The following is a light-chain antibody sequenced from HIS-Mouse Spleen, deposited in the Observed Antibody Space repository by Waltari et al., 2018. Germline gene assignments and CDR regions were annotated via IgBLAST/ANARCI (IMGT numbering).Light chain of an antibody. CDR3: SSYTSSSTLWV. CDR1: SSDVGCYHY. V-gene: IGLV2-14*01. CDR2: EVS. Sequence: QSALTQPASVSGSPGQSLTISCTGTSSDVGCYHYVPWYQQHPGKAPKLMIYEVSNRPSGVSNRFSGSKSGNTASLTISGLQAEDEADYYCSSYTSSSTLWVFGGGTKLTVL. J-gene: IGLJ3*02.